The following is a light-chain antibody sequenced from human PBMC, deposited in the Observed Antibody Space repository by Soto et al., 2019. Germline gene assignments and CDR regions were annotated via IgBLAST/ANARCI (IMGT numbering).Light chain of an antibody. Sequence: DVQMTQSPSTLSASVGDRVTITCRASQSINNLLAWYQQKPGKAPKFLIYDVSTLESGVPSRFSGSGSGTEFTLTISSLQPEDFATYYCQQTYTTPRTFGQGTKVDI. J-gene: IGKJ1*01. V-gene: IGKV1-5*01. CDR3: QQTYTTPRT. CDR1: QSINNL. CDR2: DVS.